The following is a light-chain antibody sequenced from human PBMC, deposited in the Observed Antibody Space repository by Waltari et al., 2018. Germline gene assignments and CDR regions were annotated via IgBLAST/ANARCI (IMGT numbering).Light chain of an antibody. CDR2: GAS. CDR1: QNIRTY. CDR3: QQSFSSPWT. V-gene: IGKV1-39*01. J-gene: IGKJ1*01. Sequence: DIQMTQSPSSLSASIGDTITFTCRASQNIRTYLNWYQQKPAKAPKRLIFGASSLPRGVPSRFSGSASGTEFTLTITNLQPDDFATYFCQQSFSSPWTFGQGTTV.